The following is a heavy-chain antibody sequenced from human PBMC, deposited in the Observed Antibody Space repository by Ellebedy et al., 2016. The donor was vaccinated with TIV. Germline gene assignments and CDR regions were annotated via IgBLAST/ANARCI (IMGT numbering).Heavy chain of an antibody. CDR2: INHSGST. CDR3: AREGVAVASRCHHDY. D-gene: IGHD6-19*01. J-gene: IGHJ4*02. CDR1: GGTFNDYY. Sequence: SETLSLXXAVYGGTFNDYYWSWIRQPPGKGLEWIGEINHSGSTNYSPSLKSRVTISVDTSKKQVSLKLNSVTAADTAVYYCAREGVAVASRCHHDYWGQGTLVTVSS. V-gene: IGHV4-34*01.